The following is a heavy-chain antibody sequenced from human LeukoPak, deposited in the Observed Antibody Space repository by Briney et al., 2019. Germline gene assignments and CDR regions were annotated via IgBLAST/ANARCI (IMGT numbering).Heavy chain of an antibody. CDR3: ARGTMVRGVIFYMDV. Sequence: SQTLSLTCTVSGGSISSGDYYWSWIRQPPGKGLEWIGYIYYSGSTYYNPSLKSRVTISVDTSKNQFSLKLSSLTAADTAVYYCARGTMVRGVIFYMDVWGKGTTVTVSS. J-gene: IGHJ6*03. D-gene: IGHD3-10*01. V-gene: IGHV4-30-4*08. CDR1: GGSISSGDYY. CDR2: IYYSGST.